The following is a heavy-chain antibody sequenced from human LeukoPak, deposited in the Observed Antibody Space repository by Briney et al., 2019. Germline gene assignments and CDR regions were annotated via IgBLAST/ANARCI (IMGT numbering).Heavy chain of an antibody. CDR2: INPNSGGT. J-gene: IGHJ4*02. V-gene: IGHV1-2*02. CDR1: GYTFTGYY. D-gene: IGHD3-22*01. CDR3: ARDDLDDSSGYYYVAPDY. Sequence: GASVKVSCMASGYTFTGYYMHWVRQAPGQGLEWMGWINPNSGGTNYAQKFQGRVTMTRDTSISTAYMELSSLRSDDTAVYYCARDDLDDSSGYYYVAPDYWGQGTLVTVSS.